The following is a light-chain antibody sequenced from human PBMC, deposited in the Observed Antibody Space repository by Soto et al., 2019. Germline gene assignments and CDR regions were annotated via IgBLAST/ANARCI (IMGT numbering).Light chain of an antibody. J-gene: IGLJ1*01. CDR3: SSYTGSSTFV. CDR2: DVN. V-gene: IGLV2-14*01. CDR1: SSDVGGYDY. Sequence: CVRTRAASVSSSHRWSSPITSTGTSSDVGGYDYVSWYQQLPGKAPKLLIYDVNNRPSGVSHRFSGSKSGNTASLTISGLQAEDEADYYCSSYTGSSTFVFGTGTKVTVL.